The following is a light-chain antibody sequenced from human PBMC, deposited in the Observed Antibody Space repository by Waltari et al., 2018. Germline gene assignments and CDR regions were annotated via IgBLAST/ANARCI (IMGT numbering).Light chain of an antibody. V-gene: IGKV3-11*01. CDR3: HQRSNWPLT. CDR2: DAS. Sequence: EIVLTQSPATLSLSPGERATLSCRASQSIDNYLAWYQQKPGQVPRLLIYDASNRATGIPARFSGSQSGADFTLIISSLEPEDFAVYYCHQRSNWPLTFGGGTKVEIK. J-gene: IGKJ4*01. CDR1: QSIDNY.